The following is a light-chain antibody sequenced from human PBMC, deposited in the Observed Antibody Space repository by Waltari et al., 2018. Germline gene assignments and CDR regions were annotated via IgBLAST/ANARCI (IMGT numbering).Light chain of an antibody. CDR2: KAS. J-gene: IGKJ2*01. CDR1: QSISSW. CDR3: QQYNSYSHT. V-gene: IGKV1-5*03. Sequence: DIQMTQSPSTLSASVGDRVTITCRASQSISSWLAWYQQRPWKAPKLLIYKASSLQSGVPSRFSGSGSGTEFTLTISSLQPDDFATYYCQQYNSYSHTFGQGTKLEIK.